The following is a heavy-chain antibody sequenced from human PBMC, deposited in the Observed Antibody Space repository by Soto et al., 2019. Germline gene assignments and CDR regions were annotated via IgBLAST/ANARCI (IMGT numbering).Heavy chain of an antibody. CDR1: GFTFSNYG. Sequence: GGSLRLSCAASGFTFSNYGMHWVRQAPGKGLERVAVIWYDGSNKYYADSVKGRFTISRDNSKNTLYLQMNSLRAEDTAVYYCARESSYGDYPYYFDYWGQGTLVTVSS. CDR3: ARESSYGDYPYYFDY. D-gene: IGHD4-17*01. V-gene: IGHV3-33*01. CDR2: IWYDGSNK. J-gene: IGHJ4*02.